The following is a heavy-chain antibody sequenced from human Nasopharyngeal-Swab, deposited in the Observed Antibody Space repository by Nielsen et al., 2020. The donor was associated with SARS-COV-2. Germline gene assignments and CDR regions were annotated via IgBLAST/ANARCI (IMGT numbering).Heavy chain of an antibody. CDR3: LRGMAGYGWFDP. J-gene: IGHJ5*02. Sequence: GGSLRLSCSASQFTFRTYWMHWVRQAPGKGLVWVSRISSDGGANYADSATGRFTISRDNAKNTVYLQMNSLRDEDTAVYYCLRGMAGYGWFDPWGRESWSPSPQ. D-gene: IGHD2-2*03. CDR2: ISSDGGA. V-gene: IGHV3-74*01. CDR1: QFTFRTYW.